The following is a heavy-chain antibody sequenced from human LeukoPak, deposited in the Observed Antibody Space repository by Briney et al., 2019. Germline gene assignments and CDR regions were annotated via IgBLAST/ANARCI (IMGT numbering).Heavy chain of an antibody. J-gene: IGHJ4*02. CDR3: ERPGRRGWYDQFDY. D-gene: IGHD6-19*01. Sequence: GESLRISWKGSGYSFTTYWIGWGRQMPGKVLEWIGIIYPGGSDTKDRPSFQGQVIISADNSINTSYLQWSSLKASDTAMYHCERPGRRGWYDQFDYWGQGTLVTVSS. CDR2: IYPGGSDT. V-gene: IGHV5-51*01. CDR1: GYSFTTYW.